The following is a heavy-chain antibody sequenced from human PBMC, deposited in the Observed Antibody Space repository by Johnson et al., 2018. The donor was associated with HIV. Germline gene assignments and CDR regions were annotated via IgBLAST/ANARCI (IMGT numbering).Heavy chain of an antibody. J-gene: IGHJ3*02. Sequence: MQLVESGGGSVKSGGSLRVSCAASGFTFSNAWMSWVRQAPGKGLEWVGRVKSTTDGGTIDYAAAVKGRFIIPRDDSKNTLYLQMNSLKTEDTAVYYCTTMGLGSSSWRYDAFDIWGQGTMVTVSS. D-gene: IGHD6-13*01. CDR3: TTMGLGSSSWRYDAFDI. V-gene: IGHV3-15*01. CDR2: VKSTTDGGTI. CDR1: GFTFSNAW.